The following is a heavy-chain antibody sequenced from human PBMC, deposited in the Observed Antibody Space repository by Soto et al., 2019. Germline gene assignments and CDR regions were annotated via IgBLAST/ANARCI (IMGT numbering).Heavy chain of an antibody. CDR3: ARRGIHVNIYFDP. Sequence: SETLSLTCTVSGGSISGIVYYWVWIRQPPGKGLEWIATTYYSGSTYYNPSLESRVTISVDTSKNQFSLKVNSVTAADTAVYYCARRGIHVNIYFDPWGRGTLVTVSS. CDR1: GGSISGIVYY. D-gene: IGHD6-13*01. J-gene: IGHJ5*02. CDR2: TYYSGST. V-gene: IGHV4-39*01.